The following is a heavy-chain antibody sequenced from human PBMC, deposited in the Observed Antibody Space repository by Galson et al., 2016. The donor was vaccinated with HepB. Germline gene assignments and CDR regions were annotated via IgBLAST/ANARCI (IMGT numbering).Heavy chain of an antibody. J-gene: IGHJ4*02. V-gene: IGHV3-30*18. CDR2: ISDEGRKK. Sequence: SLRLSCAASGFTFGSYAMHWVRQAPGKGLEWVATISDEGRKKDYADSVKGRFTISRDNSKNTLDLEMNSLRAEDTAVYYCANPPYGDYEGGLLGYWGQGTLVSVSS. D-gene: IGHD4-17*01. CDR1: GFTFGSYA. CDR3: ANPPYGDYEGGLLGY.